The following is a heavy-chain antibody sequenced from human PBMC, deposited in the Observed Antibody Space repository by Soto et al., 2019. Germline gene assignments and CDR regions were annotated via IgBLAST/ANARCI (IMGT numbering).Heavy chain of an antibody. CDR2: IPLDGRKK. CDR3: AKGGKGGYRYGEHLDY. CDR1: GFSLSYYG. D-gene: IGHD5-18*01. Sequence: QVQLVESGGGVVQPGRSLRLSCAASGFSLSYYGIHWVRQAPGKGLEWVAIIPLDGRKKYYADSLKGRFTISRDNSENTVYLQMNSLRDEDTAVYYCAKGGKGGYRYGEHLDYWGQGTLVTVSS. J-gene: IGHJ4*02. V-gene: IGHV3-30*18.